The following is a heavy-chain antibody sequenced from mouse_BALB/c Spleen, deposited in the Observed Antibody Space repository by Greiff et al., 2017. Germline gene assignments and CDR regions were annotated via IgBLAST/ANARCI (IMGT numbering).Heavy chain of an antibody. D-gene: IGHD1-1*01. V-gene: IGHV3-6*02. J-gene: IGHJ4*01. CDR1: GYSITSGYY. CDR3: ARDRVITTVVATYYYAMDY. CDR2: ISYDGSN. Sequence: ESGPGLVKPSQSLSLTCSVTGYSITSGYYWNWIRQFPGNKLEWMGYISYDGSNNYNPSLKNRISITRDTSKNQFFLKLNSVTTEDTATYYCARDRVITTVVATYYYAMDYWGQGTSVTVSS.